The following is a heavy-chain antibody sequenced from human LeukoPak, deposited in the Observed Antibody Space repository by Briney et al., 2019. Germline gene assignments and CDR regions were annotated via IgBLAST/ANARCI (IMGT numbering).Heavy chain of an antibody. CDR1: GGSFSGYY. V-gene: IGHV4-34*01. CDR3: ARAGYSNGWYNDY. D-gene: IGHD6-19*01. CDR2: INHSGST. J-gene: IGHJ4*02. Sequence: PSETLSLTCAVYGGSFSGYYWSWIRQPPGKGLEWIGEINHSGSTKYNPSLKTRVTISVDTSKYHFTLKLSSVTAADTAVYYCARAGYSNGWYNDYWGQGTLVTVSS.